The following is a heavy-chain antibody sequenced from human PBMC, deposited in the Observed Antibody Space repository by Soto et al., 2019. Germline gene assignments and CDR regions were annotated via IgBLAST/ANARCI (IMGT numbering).Heavy chain of an antibody. CDR2: ISSSSSTI. Sequence: HPGGSLRLSCAASGFTFSSYSMNWVRQAPGKGLEWVSYISSSSSTIYYADSVKGRFTISRDNAKNSLYLQMNSLRDEDTAVYYCARGLPLWFGELPRGSWFDPWGQGTLVTVSS. CDR1: GFTFSSYS. D-gene: IGHD3-10*01. CDR3: ARGLPLWFGELPRGSWFDP. J-gene: IGHJ5*02. V-gene: IGHV3-48*02.